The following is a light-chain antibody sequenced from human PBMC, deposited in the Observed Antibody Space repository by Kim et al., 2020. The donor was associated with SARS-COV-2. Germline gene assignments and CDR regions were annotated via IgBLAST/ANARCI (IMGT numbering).Light chain of an antibody. CDR2: DAS. CDR1: QDIKKY. Sequence: GDRVTITCQASQDIKKYLNWFQKKPGKAPKLLIYDASNLEIGVPSRFSGSGSGTDFTLTISGLQPVDVATYYCQQSDKLPLTFGPGTKVDVK. J-gene: IGKJ3*01. CDR3: QQSDKLPLT. V-gene: IGKV1-33*01.